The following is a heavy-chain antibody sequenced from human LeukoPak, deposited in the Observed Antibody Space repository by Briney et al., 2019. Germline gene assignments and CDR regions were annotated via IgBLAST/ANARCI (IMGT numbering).Heavy chain of an antibody. CDR1: GFSFSSYW. CDR2: IKEDGSKQ. D-gene: IGHD2-2*01. Sequence: GGSLRLSCAASGFSFSSYWVSWVRQAPGKGLERVADIKEDGSKQYYGDSVKGRFIISRDNAKNSLYLQMDSLRAEDTAVYYCAREVPAAMNAFDIWGQGTMVTVSS. V-gene: IGHV3-7*01. J-gene: IGHJ3*02. CDR3: AREVPAAMNAFDI.